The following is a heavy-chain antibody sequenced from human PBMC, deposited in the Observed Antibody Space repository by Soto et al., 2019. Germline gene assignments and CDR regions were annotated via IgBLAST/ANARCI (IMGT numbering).Heavy chain of an antibody. Sequence: AISGSGGSTYYAVPVKGRFTISRDNSKNTLYLQMNSLRAEDTAVYYCAKTIVVVITAPYGMDVWGQGTTVTVSS. CDR3: AKTIVVVITAPYGMDV. V-gene: IGHV3-23*01. J-gene: IGHJ6*02. CDR2: ISGSGGST. D-gene: IGHD3-22*01.